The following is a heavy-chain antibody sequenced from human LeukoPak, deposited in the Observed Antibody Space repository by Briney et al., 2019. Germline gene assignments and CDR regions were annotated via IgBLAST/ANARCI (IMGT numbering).Heavy chain of an antibody. CDR3: ASISSSWYGNAFDI. CDR2: IYHSGST. Sequence: LETLSLTCAVSGGSISSSNWWSWVRQPPGKGLEWIAEIYHSGSTNYNPSLKSRVTISVDKSKNQFSLKLSSVTAADTAVYYCASISSSWYGNAFDIWGRGTMVTVSS. D-gene: IGHD6-13*01. J-gene: IGHJ3*02. V-gene: IGHV4-4*02. CDR1: GGSISSSNW.